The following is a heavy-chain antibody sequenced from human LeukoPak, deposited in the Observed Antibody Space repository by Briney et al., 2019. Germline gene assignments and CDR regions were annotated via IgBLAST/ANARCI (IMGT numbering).Heavy chain of an antibody. CDR3: AKGGCGGDCYLDY. D-gene: IGHD2-21*02. Sequence: GGSLLLSCAASGFTFDDYAMHWVRQAPGKGLEWVSGISWNSGSIGYADSVKGRFTISRDNAKNSLYLQMNSLRAEDTALYYCAKGGCGGDCYLDYWGQGTLVTVSS. CDR1: GFTFDDYA. CDR2: ISWNSGSI. J-gene: IGHJ4*02. V-gene: IGHV3-9*01.